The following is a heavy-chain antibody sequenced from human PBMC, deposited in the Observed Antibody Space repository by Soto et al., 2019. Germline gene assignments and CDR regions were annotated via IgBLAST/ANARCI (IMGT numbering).Heavy chain of an antibody. CDR2: IXPXXXTX. V-gene: IGHV1-69*13. Sequence: SVKVSCKASGGTFSSYAISLVRQAPGQGLEWMGXIXPXXXTXSXAXKXXXXVTITADESRSTAYMELSSLRSEDTAVYYCARDKRVLEWSHGMDVWGQGTTVTVS. D-gene: IGHD3-3*01. CDR1: GGTFSSYA. J-gene: IGHJ6*02. CDR3: ARDKRVLEWSHGMDV.